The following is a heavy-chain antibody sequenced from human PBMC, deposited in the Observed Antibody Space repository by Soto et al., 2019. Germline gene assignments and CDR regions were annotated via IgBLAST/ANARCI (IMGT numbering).Heavy chain of an antibody. D-gene: IGHD3-16*02. CDR3: ATSRNTPFYDYVWGSYRYLNWFDP. Sequence: QVQLVQSGAEVKKPGASVKVSCKASGYTFTSYDINWVRQATGQGLEWMGWMNPNSGNTGYAQKFQGRVTMTRNTSISTAYMELSSLRSEDTAVYYCATSRNTPFYDYVWGSYRYLNWFDPWGQGTLVTVSS. J-gene: IGHJ5*02. V-gene: IGHV1-8*01. CDR2: MNPNSGNT. CDR1: GYTFTSYD.